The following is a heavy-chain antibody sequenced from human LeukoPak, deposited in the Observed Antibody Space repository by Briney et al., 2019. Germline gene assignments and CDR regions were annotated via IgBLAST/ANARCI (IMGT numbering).Heavy chain of an antibody. Sequence: GGSLRLSCAVSGFTFSSYSMNWVRQAPGKGLEWVSSISSSSSYIYYADSVKGRFTISRDNAKNSLYLQMNSLRAEDTAVYYCAREGPAVAFDYWGQGTLVTVSS. CDR1: GFTFSSYS. V-gene: IGHV3-21*01. J-gene: IGHJ4*02. CDR3: AREGPAVAFDY. D-gene: IGHD6-19*01. CDR2: ISSSSSYI.